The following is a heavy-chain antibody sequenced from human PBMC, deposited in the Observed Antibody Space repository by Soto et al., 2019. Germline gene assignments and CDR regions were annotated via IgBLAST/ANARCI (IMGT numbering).Heavy chain of an antibody. J-gene: IGHJ4*02. CDR1: GFSLTTSGVA. Sequence: QITLTESGPTLVTPTQTLTLTCSFSGFSLTTSGVAVGWFRQPPGKAPEWLALFYWNDDKRYSPSLRSRLTVTGASSKNQVVLTLANVDPVASGTYYCAHRPTSTDDFYFDYWGQGTLVTVSS. CDR2: FYWNDDK. V-gene: IGHV2-5*01. CDR3: AHRPTSTDDFYFDY. D-gene: IGHD2-21*02.